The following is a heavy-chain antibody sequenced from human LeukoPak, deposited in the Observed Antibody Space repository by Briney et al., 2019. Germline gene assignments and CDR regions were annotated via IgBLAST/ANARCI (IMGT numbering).Heavy chain of an antibody. D-gene: IGHD6-25*01. CDR2: IKQDGSEK. J-gene: IGHJ4*02. Sequence: GGSLRLSCAASGFTFSSYWMSWVRQAPGKGLEWVANIKQDGSEKYYVDSVKGRFTIPRDNAKNSLYLQMNSLRAEDTAVYYCARVDLAAWFDYWGQGTLVTVSS. V-gene: IGHV3-7*04. CDR3: ARVDLAAWFDY. CDR1: GFTFSSYW.